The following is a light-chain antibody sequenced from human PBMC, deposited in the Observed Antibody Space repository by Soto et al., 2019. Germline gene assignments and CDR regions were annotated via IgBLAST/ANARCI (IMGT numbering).Light chain of an antibody. Sequence: QSALTQPASVSGSPGQSITISCTGTSSDVGRYNYVSWYQQHPGKAPKLMIYEVSNRPSGVSNRFSASKSGNTASLTISGRQAEDEADYYCTSYTSSTTWVFGGGTKLTVL. CDR1: SSDVGRYNY. CDR2: EVS. V-gene: IGLV2-14*01. J-gene: IGLJ3*02. CDR3: TSYTSSTTWV.